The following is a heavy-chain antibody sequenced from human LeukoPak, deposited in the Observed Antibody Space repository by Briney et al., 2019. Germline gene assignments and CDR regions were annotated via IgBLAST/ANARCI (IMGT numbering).Heavy chain of an antibody. CDR3: ARHKKDTAMVLYAFDI. CDR1: GGSFSGYY. V-gene: IGHV4-59*08. J-gene: IGHJ3*02. D-gene: IGHD5-18*01. Sequence: SETLSLTCAVYGGSFSGYYWSWIRQPPGKGLEWIGYIYYSGSTNYNPSLKSRVTISVDTSKNQFSLKLSSVTAADTAVYYCARHKKDTAMVLYAFDIWGQGTMVTVSS. CDR2: IYYSGST.